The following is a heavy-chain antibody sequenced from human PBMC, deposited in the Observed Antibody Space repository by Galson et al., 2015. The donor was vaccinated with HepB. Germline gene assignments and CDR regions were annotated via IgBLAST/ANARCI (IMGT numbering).Heavy chain of an antibody. CDR2: ISGSGGST. CDR3: AKDRSGRSYDHFDY. D-gene: IGHD5-12*01. V-gene: IGHV3-23*01. CDR1: EFTFSSYA. J-gene: IGHJ4*02. Sequence: SLRLSCAASEFTFSSYAMSWVRQAPGKGLEWVPAISGSGGSTYYADSVKGRFTISRDNSKNTLYLQMNSLRAEDTAVYYCAKDRSGRSYDHFDYWGQGTLVTVSS.